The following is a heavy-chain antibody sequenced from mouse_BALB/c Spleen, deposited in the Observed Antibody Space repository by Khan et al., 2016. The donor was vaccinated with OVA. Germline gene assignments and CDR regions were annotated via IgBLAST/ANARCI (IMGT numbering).Heavy chain of an antibody. J-gene: IGHJ4*01. CDR1: GFSLTTYG. Sequence: QVQLKESGPGLVAPSQSLSITCTVSGFSLTTYGVSWVRQPPGKGLEWLGVIWGEGNTNYHSALISSLSISKDNSKSQVFLKLNSLQSDDTATYFCVKQHRGTPYAMDYWGQGPSVPVSS. D-gene: IGHD1-1*02. V-gene: IGHV2-3*01. CDR3: VKQHRGTPYAMDY. CDR2: IWGEGNT.